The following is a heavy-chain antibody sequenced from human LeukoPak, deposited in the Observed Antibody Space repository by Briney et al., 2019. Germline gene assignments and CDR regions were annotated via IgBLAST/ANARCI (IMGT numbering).Heavy chain of an antibody. J-gene: IGHJ5*02. Sequence: GGSLRLSCALSGYTFDDYAMHWVRQAPGKGLEWVSGISWNNGIIGCADSVKGRFTISRDNAKNSLYLQMNSLRAEDTALYYCAKDNPRRRSSWVNSWFDPWGQGTLVTVSS. CDR1: GYTFDDYA. CDR3: AKDNPRRRSSWVNSWFDP. D-gene: IGHD6-13*01. CDR2: ISWNNGII. V-gene: IGHV3-9*01.